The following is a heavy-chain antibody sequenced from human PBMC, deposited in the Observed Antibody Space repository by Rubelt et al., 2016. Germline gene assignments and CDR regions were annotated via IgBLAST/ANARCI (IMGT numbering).Heavy chain of an antibody. CDR1: GGSFSGFY. CDR3: ARELQRYDY. V-gene: IGHV4-34*01. D-gene: IGHD4-11*01. J-gene: IGHJ4*02. CDR2: NNHSGST. Sequence: QVQHQQWGAGLLKHSETLSLACGVYGGSFSGFYWSWIRQPPGKGLEWIGENNHSGSTSYNPPLKRRVTISVETSKNQFSLKRSSVTAADTAVYYCARELQRYDYWGQGTLVTVSS.